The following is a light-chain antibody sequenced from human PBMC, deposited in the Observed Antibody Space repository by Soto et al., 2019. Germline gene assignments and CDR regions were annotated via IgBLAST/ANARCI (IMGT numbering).Light chain of an antibody. CDR3: QQYNNWPYT. V-gene: IGKV3-15*01. J-gene: IGKJ2*01. Sequence: DIVMAQSPVTLSVSPGERATLSCRASQSVSGNLAWYQQKPGQAPSLLIYGASTRATGIPARFSGSGSGTEFTLTISSLQSEDFAVYYCQQYNNWPYTFGQGTNLEIK. CDR1: QSVSGN. CDR2: GAS.